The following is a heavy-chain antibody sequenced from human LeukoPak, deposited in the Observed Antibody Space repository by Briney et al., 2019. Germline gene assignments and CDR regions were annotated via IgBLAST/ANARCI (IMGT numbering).Heavy chain of an antibody. CDR3: ARVNSGYDWEYFDY. CDR2: INHSGST. D-gene: IGHD5-12*01. V-gene: IGHV4-34*01. CDR1: GGSFSGYY. J-gene: IGHJ4*02. Sequence: SETLSLTCAVYGGSFSGYYWSWIRQPPGKGLEWIGEINHSGSTNYNPSLKSRVTISVDRSKNQFSLKLSSVTAADTAVYYCARVNSGYDWEYFDYWGQGTLVTVSS.